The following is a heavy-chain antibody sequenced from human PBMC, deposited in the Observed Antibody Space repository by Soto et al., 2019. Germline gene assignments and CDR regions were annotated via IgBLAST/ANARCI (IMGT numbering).Heavy chain of an antibody. V-gene: IGHV4-59*01. J-gene: IGHJ4*02. CDR1: GVTISSYY. Sequence: AETLSLTCTGSGVTISSYYWSWIRQPPGKGLEWIGDIYYSGSTNYNPSLKSRVTISVDTSKNQFSLKLSSVTAADTAVYYCARVSGIVGATPLDYWGQGTLVTVSS. CDR2: IYYSGST. D-gene: IGHD1-26*01. CDR3: ARVSGIVGATPLDY.